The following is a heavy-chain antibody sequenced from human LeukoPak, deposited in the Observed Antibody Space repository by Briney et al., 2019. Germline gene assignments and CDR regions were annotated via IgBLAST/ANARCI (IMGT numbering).Heavy chain of an antibody. V-gene: IGHV4-39*01. CDR3: ARQRDTASVGAFDT. J-gene: IGHJ3*02. Sequence: SETLSLTCSVSGGSIRSNTNFWGWDSNSYWGWIRQPPGKGLEWIGSIHFTGTTYYNSSLQSRLTISVDTSKNLFSLKLTSVTATDTALYYCARQRDTASVGAFDTWGQGTMVIVSP. D-gene: IGHD2-2*02. CDR2: IHFTGTT. CDR1: GGSIRSNTNFWGWDSNSY.